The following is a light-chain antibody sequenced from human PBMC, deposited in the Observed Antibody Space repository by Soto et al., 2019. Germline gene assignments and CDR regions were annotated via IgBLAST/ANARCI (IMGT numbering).Light chain of an antibody. J-gene: IGKJ1*01. V-gene: IGKV3-20*01. CDR3: QQDG. CDR1: QSVSSSY. Sequence: EIVLTQSPGTLSLSPGERATLSCRASQSVSSSYLAWYQQKPGQAPRLLIYGASSRATGIPDRFSGSGSGTDFTLTISRLEPEDFAVYYCQQDGFGQGTKVEIK. CDR2: GAS.